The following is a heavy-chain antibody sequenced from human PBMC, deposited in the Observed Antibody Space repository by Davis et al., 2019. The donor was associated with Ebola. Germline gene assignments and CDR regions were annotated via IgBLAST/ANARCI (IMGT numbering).Heavy chain of an antibody. D-gene: IGHD4-23*01. Sequence: AASVKVSCKASGGTFSSYTISWVRQAPGQGLEWMGRIIPILGIANYAQKFQGRVTITADKSTSTAYMELRSLRSDDTAVYYCARVPGTVVTPGAFDIWGQGTMVTVSS. J-gene: IGHJ3*02. V-gene: IGHV1-69*02. CDR2: IIPILGIA. CDR3: ARVPGTVVTPGAFDI. CDR1: GGTFSSYT.